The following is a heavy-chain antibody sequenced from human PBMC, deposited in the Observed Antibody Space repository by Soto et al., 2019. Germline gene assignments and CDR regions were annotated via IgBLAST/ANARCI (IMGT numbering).Heavy chain of an antibody. Sequence: EVQMVESGGGLVQPGGSLRLSCAASGFIVSSSYMSWVRQAPGKGLEWVAGIYSAGSSYYADSLKGSFTIYRDSSKNTLYLPMDSRRVEDTAVYYCARSPTRTNYADCFDPWGQGTLVTVAS. CDR3: ARSPTRTNYADCFDP. J-gene: IGHJ5*02. CDR2: IYSAGSS. CDR1: GFIVSSSY. V-gene: IGHV3-66*01. D-gene: IGHD4-4*01.